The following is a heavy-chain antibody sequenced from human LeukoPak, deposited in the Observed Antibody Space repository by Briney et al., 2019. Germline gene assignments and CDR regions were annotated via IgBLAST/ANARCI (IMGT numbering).Heavy chain of an antibody. V-gene: IGHV3-23*01. D-gene: IGHD3-10*01. Sequence: PGGSLRLSCAASGFTVSSNYMSWVRQAPGKGLEWVSVISGSGGSRYSADSVKGRFTISRDNSKNTLYLQMNSLRAEDTAIYYCAKDLYYYGSGNYIDYWGQGTLVTVSS. J-gene: IGHJ4*02. CDR1: GFTVSSNY. CDR2: ISGSGGSR. CDR3: AKDLYYYGSGNYIDY.